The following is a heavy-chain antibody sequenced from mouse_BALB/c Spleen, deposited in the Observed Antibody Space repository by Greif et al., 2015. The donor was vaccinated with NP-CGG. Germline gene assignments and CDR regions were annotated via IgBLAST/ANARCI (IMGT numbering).Heavy chain of an antibody. Sequence: QVQLQQSGAELVKPGTSVKLSCKASGYNFTSYWINWVKLRPGQGLVWIGDIYPGSGSTNYNEKFKSKATLTVDTSSSTAYMQLSSLASEDSALYYCASYYGYPYFDYWGQGTTLTVSS. CDR2: IYPGSGST. CDR1: GYNFTSYW. D-gene: IGHD2-2*01. J-gene: IGHJ2*01. CDR3: ASYYGYPYFDY. V-gene: IGHV1-55*01.